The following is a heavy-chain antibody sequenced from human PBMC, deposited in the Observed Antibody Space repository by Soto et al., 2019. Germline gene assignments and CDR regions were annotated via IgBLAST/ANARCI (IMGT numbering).Heavy chain of an antibody. V-gene: IGHV1-69*13. CDR1: GGTFSSYA. D-gene: IGHD6-6*01. J-gene: IGHJ4*02. CDR2: IIPIFGTA. Sequence: GASVKVSCKASGGTFSSYAISWVRQAPGQGLEWMGGIIPIFGTANYAQKFQGRVTITADESTSTAYMELSSLRSEDTAVYYCASRGGYSSSYCFDYWGQGTLVTVSS. CDR3: ASRGGYSSSYCFDY.